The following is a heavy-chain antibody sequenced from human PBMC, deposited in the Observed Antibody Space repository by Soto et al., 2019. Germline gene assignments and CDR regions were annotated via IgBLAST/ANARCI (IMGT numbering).Heavy chain of an antibody. D-gene: IGHD6-13*01. J-gene: IGHJ6*02. V-gene: IGHV3-30*18. CDR3: AKTGRYSSSWQDYYYYGMDV. CDR2: ISYDGSNK. CDR1: GFTFSSYG. Sequence: PGGSLRLSCAASGFTFSSYGMHWVRQAPGKGLEWVAVISYDGSNKYYADSVKGRFTISRDNSENTLYLQMNSLRAEDTAVYYCAKTGRYSSSWQDYYYYGMDVSGPGTTATVSS.